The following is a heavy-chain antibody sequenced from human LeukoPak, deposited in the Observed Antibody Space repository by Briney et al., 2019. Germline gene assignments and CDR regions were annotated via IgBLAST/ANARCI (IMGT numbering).Heavy chain of an antibody. CDR3: AKIPYSSSPRNY. Sequence: GGSLRLSCAASGFTFSSYGMHWVRQAPGKGLEWVAVISYDGSNKYYADSVKGRFTISRDNSKNTLYQQMNSLRAEDTAVYYCAKIPYSSSPRNYWGQGTLVTVSS. D-gene: IGHD6-13*01. J-gene: IGHJ4*02. CDR2: ISYDGSNK. V-gene: IGHV3-30*18. CDR1: GFTFSSYG.